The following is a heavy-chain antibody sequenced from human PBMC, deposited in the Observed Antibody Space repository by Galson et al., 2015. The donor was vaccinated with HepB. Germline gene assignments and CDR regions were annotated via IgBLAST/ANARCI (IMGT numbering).Heavy chain of an antibody. Sequence: PALVKPTQTLTLPCSFSGFSLTTRGMCLTWIRQPPGKALEWLGRIDWDDDKYYSTPLRSRLTISKDTSKNQVVLTLTNMDPVDTATYYCVRMKTTNPSEALDIWGQGTMVTVSS. V-gene: IGHV2-70*11. CDR3: VRMKTTNPSEALDI. CDR2: IDWDDDK. D-gene: IGHD1/OR15-1a*01. CDR1: GFSLTTRGMC. J-gene: IGHJ3*02.